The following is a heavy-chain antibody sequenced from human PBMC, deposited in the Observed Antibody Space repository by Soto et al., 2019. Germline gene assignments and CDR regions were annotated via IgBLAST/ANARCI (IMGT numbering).Heavy chain of an antibody. Sequence: GGSLKLSCAASGFTFSDYYMSWIRQAPGKGLEWVSYISSSGSTIYYADSVKGRFTISRDDSKKTAYLQMNSLESEDTAVYYCSRDDSDWFFNWGRGTLVTVSS. CDR2: ISSSGSTI. J-gene: IGHJ4*02. V-gene: IGHV3-11*01. CDR3: SRDDSDWFFN. CDR1: GFTFSDYY. D-gene: IGHD3-9*01.